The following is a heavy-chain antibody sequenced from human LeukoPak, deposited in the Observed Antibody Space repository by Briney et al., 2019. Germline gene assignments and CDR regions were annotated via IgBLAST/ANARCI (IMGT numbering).Heavy chain of an antibody. CDR3: ARADSSGWYLLAFDI. CDR1: GFTFTSYW. CDR2: IKQDGSEK. V-gene: IGHV3-7*01. Sequence: GGSLRLSCAASGFTFTSYWMSWVRQAPGKGLEWVANIKQDGSEKYYVDSVKGRFTISRDNAKNSLYLQMNSLRAEDTAVYYCARADSSGWYLLAFDIWGQGTMVTVSS. D-gene: IGHD6-19*01. J-gene: IGHJ3*02.